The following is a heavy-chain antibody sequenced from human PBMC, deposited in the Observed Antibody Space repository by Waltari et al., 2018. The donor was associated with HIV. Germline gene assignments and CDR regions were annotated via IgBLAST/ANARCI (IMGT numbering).Heavy chain of an antibody. CDR3: ARVGRDVVDVTGHQSQTDWYFDL. CDR1: GFSLLNNF. Sequence: QVFLVQPETDMRNPGASVKISCKTSGFSLLNNFIHWVRQAPGHRLQWMGSINTANHDVTLPQIFQDRLTITSDTSANTAYLELRGLQFEDTAVYFCARVGRDVVDVTGHQSQTDWYFDLWGRGTLVAVSS. J-gene: IGHJ2*01. D-gene: IGHD2-8*02. V-gene: IGHV1-3*04. CDR2: INTANHDV.